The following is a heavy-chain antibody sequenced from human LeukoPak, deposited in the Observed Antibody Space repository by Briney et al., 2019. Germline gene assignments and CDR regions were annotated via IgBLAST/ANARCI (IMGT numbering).Heavy chain of an antibody. D-gene: IGHD3-16*01. CDR2: IKHDESEK. V-gene: IGHV3-7*01. Sequence: GGSLRLSCAASGFSFNSDWMDWVRQAPGKGLEWVANIKHDESEKNYLDSVKGRLTISGDNAQNSLYLQMNGLRVEDTAVYYCTRRLDDWGQGTLVTVSS. CDR1: GFSFNSDW. J-gene: IGHJ4*02. CDR3: TRRLDD.